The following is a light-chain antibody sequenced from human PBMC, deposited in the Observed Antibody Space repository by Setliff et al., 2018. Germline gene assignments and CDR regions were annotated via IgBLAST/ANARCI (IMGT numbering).Light chain of an antibody. Sequence: QSALTQPRSVSGSPGQSVTISCTGTSSDVGGYNYVSWYQQHPGKAPKLMIYDVSKRPSGVPDRFSGSKSGNTASLTISGLQAEDEADYYCCSDAGSYTFRYVFGTGTKVTVL. CDR1: SSDVGGYNY. J-gene: IGLJ1*01. CDR3: CSDAGSYTFRYV. CDR2: DVS. V-gene: IGLV2-11*01.